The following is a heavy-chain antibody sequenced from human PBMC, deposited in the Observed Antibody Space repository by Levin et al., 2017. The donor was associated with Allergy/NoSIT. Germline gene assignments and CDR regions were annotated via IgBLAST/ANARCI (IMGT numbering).Heavy chain of an antibody. D-gene: IGHD3-3*01. J-gene: IGHJ4*02. Sequence: ETLSLTCAASGFSFSNYALSWVRQAPGKGLEWVSVISGTGSKRYYVDSVKGRFTISRANSKKMLYLQMNSLRAQDTAVYYCAKGLTPGVFGVDTLLEHWGQGTLGTVSS. CDR2: ISGTGSKR. CDR1: GFSFSNYA. CDR3: AKGLTPGVFGVDTLLEH. V-gene: IGHV3-23*01.